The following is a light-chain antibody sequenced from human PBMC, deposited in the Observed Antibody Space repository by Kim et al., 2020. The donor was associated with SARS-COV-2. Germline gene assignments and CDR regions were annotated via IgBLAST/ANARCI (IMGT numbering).Light chain of an antibody. J-gene: IGKJ3*01. CDR1: QRVSRN. CDR2: DAS. V-gene: IGKV3-15*01. Sequence: SPGERATLSCGASQRVSRNLAWYQQKPGQAPRLLIYDASTRATDIPARFSGSGSGTEFTLTISSLQSEDFALYYCQQYNNWPPITFGPGTKVDIK. CDR3: QQYNNWPPIT.